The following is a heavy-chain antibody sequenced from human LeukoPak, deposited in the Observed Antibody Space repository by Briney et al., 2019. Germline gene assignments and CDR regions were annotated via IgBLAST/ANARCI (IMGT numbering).Heavy chain of an antibody. V-gene: IGHV3-7*05. CDR2: IRQDGSEK. D-gene: IGHD3-3*01. Sequence: GGSLRLSCAVSGFTFTSYWMSWVRQAPGKGLGWVANIRQDGSEKYYVDSVKGRFSISRDNAKKPLYLQMNSLRADDTAVYYCARENVDYDFWSGYPNWFDPWGQGTLVTVSS. CDR1: GFTFTSYW. J-gene: IGHJ5*02. CDR3: ARENVDYDFWSGYPNWFDP.